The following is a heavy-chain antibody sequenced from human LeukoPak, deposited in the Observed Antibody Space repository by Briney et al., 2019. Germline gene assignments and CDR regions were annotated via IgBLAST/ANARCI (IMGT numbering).Heavy chain of an antibody. CDR1: GYTLTELS. D-gene: IGHD2-21*02. CDR2: FDPEDGET. V-gene: IGHV1-24*01. CDR3: ARDRRPLAYCGGDCHITHHY. Sequence: VASVKVSCKVSGYTLTELSMHWVRQAPGKGLEWMGGFDPEDGETIYAQKFQGRVTITADESTSTAYMELSSLRSEDTAVYYCARDRRPLAYCGGDCHITHHYWGQGTLVTVSS. J-gene: IGHJ4*02.